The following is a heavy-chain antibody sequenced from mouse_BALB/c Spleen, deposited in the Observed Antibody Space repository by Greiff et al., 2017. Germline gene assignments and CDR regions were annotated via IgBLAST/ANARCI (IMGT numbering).Heavy chain of an antibody. Sequence: VQLQQSGAELVKPGASVKLSCTASGFNIKDTYMYWVKQRPGQGLEWIGGINPSNGGTNFNEKFKSKATLTVDKSSSTAYMQLSSLTSEDSAVYYCTRSYDYYAMDYWGQGTSVTVSS. CDR3: TRSYDYYAMDY. CDR2: INPSNGGT. CDR1: GFNIKDTY. V-gene: IGHV1S16*01. J-gene: IGHJ4*01.